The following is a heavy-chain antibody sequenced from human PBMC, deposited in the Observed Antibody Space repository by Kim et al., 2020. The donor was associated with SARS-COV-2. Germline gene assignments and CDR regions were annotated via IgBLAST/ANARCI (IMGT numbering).Heavy chain of an antibody. D-gene: IGHD2-2*01. Sequence: SETLSLTCTVSGGSVSSNTYYWIWIRQPPGEGLEWIGSISDSGSTNYNPSLKSRVTMSVDTSKNQFSLKLSSVTAADTAIYYCARAGGYQLPYKWFDPWG. CDR1: GGSVSSNTYY. J-gene: IGHJ5*02. V-gene: IGHV4-61*01. CDR3: ARAGGYQLPYKWFDP. CDR2: ISDSGST.